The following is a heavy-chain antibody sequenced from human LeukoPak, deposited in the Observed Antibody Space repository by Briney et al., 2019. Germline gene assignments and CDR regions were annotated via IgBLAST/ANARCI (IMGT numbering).Heavy chain of an antibody. CDR1: GFTFSSYG. CDR3: AKDGVGMFGEYCSGGSCYGMVNWIDY. V-gene: IGHV3-30*02. D-gene: IGHD2-15*01. J-gene: IGHJ4*02. CDR2: IRYDGSNK. Sequence: GGSLRLSCAASGFTFSSYGMHWVRQAPGKGLEWVAFIRYDGSNKYYADSVKGRFTISRDNSKNTLYLQMNSLRAEDTAVYYCAKDGVGMFGEYCSGGSCYGMVNWIDYWGQGTLVTVSS.